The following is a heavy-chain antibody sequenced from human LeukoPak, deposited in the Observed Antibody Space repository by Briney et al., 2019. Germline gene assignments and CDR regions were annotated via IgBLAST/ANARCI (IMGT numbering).Heavy chain of an antibody. CDR2: IWYDGSNK. J-gene: IGHJ6*02. CDR3: ARDRLYYDSSSGYYYYYGMDV. V-gene: IGHV3-33*01. Sequence: PGRSLRLSCAASGFTFSSYGMHWVRQAPGKGLEWVAVIWYDGSNKYCADSVKGRFTISRDNSKNTLYLQMNSLRAEDTAVYYCARDRLYYDSSSGYYYYYGMDVWGQGTTVTVSS. CDR1: GFTFSSYG. D-gene: IGHD3-22*01.